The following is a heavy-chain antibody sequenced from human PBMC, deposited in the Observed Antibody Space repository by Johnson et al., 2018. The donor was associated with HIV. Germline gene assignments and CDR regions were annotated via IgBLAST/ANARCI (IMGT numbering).Heavy chain of an antibody. D-gene: IGHD3-16*01. V-gene: IGHV3-30-3*02. J-gene: IGHJ3*02. CDR3: AKTGGGAALDS. CDR1: GITFSDYA. Sequence: QVQLVESGGGVVQPGRSLRLSCAASGITFSDYAMHWVRQAPGKGLEWVAVISYDGSNKYYADSVKGRFTISRDTSKKMLYLQMNSLRVDDTAVYYCAKTGGGAALDSWGQGTMVTVSS. CDR2: ISYDGSNK.